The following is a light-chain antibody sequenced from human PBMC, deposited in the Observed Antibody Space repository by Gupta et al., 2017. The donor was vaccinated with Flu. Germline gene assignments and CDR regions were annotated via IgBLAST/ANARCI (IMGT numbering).Light chain of an antibody. CDR2: LNSDGRH. CDR1: SGHSSYA. V-gene: IGLV4-69*01. J-gene: IGLJ3*02. Sequence: QLVLTHSPSASASLGASVKLTCTLSSGHSSYAIAWHQQQPEKGPRYLMKLNSDGRHSKGDGIPDRFSGSSSGAERYLTISSLQSEDEADYYCQTWGTGPWVFGGGTKLTVL. CDR3: QTWGTGPWV.